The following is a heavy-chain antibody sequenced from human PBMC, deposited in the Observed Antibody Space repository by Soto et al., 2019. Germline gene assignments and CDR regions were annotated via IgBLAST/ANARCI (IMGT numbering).Heavy chain of an antibody. CDR3: ANRGYSYGFVIY. V-gene: IGHV1-69*02. D-gene: IGHD5-18*01. J-gene: IGHJ4*02. Sequence: QVQLVQSGAEVKKPGSAEKVSCKVSVGTFSSYTFSWERQAPVRGLEWMGRIIPMLGIANYAQKFQGRVTITADKSTSTAYMELSSLRSEDTAVYYCANRGYSYGFVIYWGQGTLVTVSS. CDR1: VGTFSSYT. CDR2: IIPMLGIA.